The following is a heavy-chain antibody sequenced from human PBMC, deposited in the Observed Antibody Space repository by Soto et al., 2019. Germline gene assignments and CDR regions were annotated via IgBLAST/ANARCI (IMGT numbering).Heavy chain of an antibody. CDR2: INQDGSEK. CDR1: GFTFSTYW. V-gene: IGHV3-7*01. D-gene: IGHD2-21*01. CDR3: SRSINS. Sequence: GGSLRLSCAASGFTFSTYWMDWVRQTPGKGLEWVANINQDGSEKNYVDSVKGRFTISRDNAKNSLYLQMSSLTAEDSALYYCSRSINSWGQGTLVTVYS. J-gene: IGHJ4*02.